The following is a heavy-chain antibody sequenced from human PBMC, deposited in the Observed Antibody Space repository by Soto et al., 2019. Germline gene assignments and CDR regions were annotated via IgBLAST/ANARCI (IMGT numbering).Heavy chain of an antibody. J-gene: IGHJ6*02. Sequence: GQLVQAGAEVTKPGSSVRISCRASGGTFSNDAVSWVRQAPGQGLQWMGAIIPIFGTTYHAQKFQGRLTITADESTATAYMELRSVTSEDAAVYYCATGLRTGNYGMDVWGQGTAVTVSS. V-gene: IGHV1-69*01. CDR3: ATGLRTGNYGMDV. CDR2: IIPIFGTT. CDR1: GGTFSNDA. D-gene: IGHD3-10*01.